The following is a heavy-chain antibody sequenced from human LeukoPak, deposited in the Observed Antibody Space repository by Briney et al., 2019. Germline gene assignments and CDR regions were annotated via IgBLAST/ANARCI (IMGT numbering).Heavy chain of an antibody. D-gene: IGHD1-1*01. CDR3: GRDPTYRTYFDS. V-gene: IGHV1-46*02. CDR2: IRPGDDGA. J-gene: IGHJ4*02. CDR1: GNSLNNYH. Sequence: ASVKVSCKAAGNSLNNYHMHWVRLAPGQGLEWLGIIRPGDDGASYAQKFQGRVTMTRDMSTSTVYMELSSLTSDDTAVYYCGRDPTYRTYFDSWGQGTLVTVSS.